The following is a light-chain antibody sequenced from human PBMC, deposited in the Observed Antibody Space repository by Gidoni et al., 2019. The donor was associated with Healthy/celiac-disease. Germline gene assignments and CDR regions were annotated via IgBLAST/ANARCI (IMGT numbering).Light chain of an antibody. V-gene: IGLV2-14*03. CDR2: DVS. J-gene: IGLJ2*01. CDR3: SSYTSSSTRV. CDR1: SRDVGGYNY. Sequence: QSALTQPASVSGSPGQSITTSCPGTSRDVGGYNYVSWYQQPPGKAPKLMIYDVSNRPSGVSNRFSGSKSGNTASLTISGLQAEDEADYYCSSYTSSSTRVFGGGTKLTVL.